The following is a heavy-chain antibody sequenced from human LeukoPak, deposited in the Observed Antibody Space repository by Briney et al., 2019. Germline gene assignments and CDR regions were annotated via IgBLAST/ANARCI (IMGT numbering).Heavy chain of an antibody. CDR1: GFTFSSYG. CDR3: AKASGSYYNNGDY. CDR2: ISYDGSNR. J-gene: IGHJ4*02. Sequence: GGSLRLSCAASGFTFSSYGMHWVRQAPGKGLEWVAVISYDGSNRYYADSVKGRFTISRDNSKNTLYLQMNSLRAEDTAVYYCAKASGSYYNNGDYWGQGTLVTVSS. V-gene: IGHV3-30*18. D-gene: IGHD1-26*01.